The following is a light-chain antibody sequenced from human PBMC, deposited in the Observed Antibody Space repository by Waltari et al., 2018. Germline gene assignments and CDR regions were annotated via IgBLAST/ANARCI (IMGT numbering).Light chain of an antibody. V-gene: IGLV2-14*01. Sequence: QSALTPPASVSGSPGQSITISCTGTSSDGGFYNYVSWYQQHPGKAPKLMIYDVSERPSGVSNRFSGSKSGNTASLTISGLQAEDEADYYCNSYAGSSSWVFGGGTKLTVL. CDR3: NSYAGSSSWV. CDR2: DVS. J-gene: IGLJ3*02. CDR1: SSDGGFYNY.